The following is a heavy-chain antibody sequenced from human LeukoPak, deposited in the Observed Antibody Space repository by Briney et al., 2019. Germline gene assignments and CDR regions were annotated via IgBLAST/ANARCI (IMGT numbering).Heavy chain of an antibody. V-gene: IGHV4-38-2*02. CDR1: GYSISSDYY. D-gene: IGHD6-13*01. J-gene: IGHJ6*03. CDR2: IYYSGST. Sequence: SETLSLTCTVSGYSISSDYYWGWVRQPPGRGLEWIASIYYSGSTYYNPSLKSRVTISVDTSKNQFSLKLSSVTAADTAVYYCARAAAAGYWYYYYYMDVWGKGTTVTVSS. CDR3: ARAAAAGYWYYYYYMDV.